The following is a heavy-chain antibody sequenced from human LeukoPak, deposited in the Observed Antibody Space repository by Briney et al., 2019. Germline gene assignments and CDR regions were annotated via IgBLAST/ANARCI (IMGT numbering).Heavy chain of an antibody. V-gene: IGHV6-1*01. J-gene: IGHJ4*02. CDR2: TYYRSKWYN. CDR3: ARQLKRTWFGELLRPFDY. D-gene: IGHD3-10*01. CDR1: GDSVSSNSAA. Sequence: SQTLSLTCAISGDSVSSNSAAWNWIRQSPSRGLEWLGRTYYRSKWYNDYAVSVKSRITINPDTSKNQFSLKLSSVTAADTAVYYCARQLKRTWFGELLRPFDYWGQGTLVTVSS.